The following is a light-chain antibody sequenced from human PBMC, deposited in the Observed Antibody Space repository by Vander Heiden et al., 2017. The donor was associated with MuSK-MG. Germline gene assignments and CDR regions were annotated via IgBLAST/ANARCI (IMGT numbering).Light chain of an antibody. J-gene: IGLJ1*01. CDR3: VGWDDSRGGYV. V-gene: IGLV1-47*01. CDR1: SPHIGNDN. CDR2: KNS. Sequence: QSVLTQPPSASGTPGQRVTISCSGSSPHIGNDNLYWDQQLTGTAPKLLIYKNSQRTAGVPDRFSGSKCGTSASVAISGLVAEDEADYYCVGWDDSRGGYVFGSGTKVTVL.